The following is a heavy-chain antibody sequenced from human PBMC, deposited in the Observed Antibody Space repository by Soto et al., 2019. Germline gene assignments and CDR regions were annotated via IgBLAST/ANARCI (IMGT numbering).Heavy chain of an antibody. CDR1: GFTFSSYA. J-gene: IGHJ3*02. V-gene: IGHV3-30-3*01. D-gene: IGHD3-10*01. CDR3: ARVSRWFGESGAFDI. CDR2: ISYDGSNK. Sequence: QVQLVGSGGGVVQPGRSLRLSCAASGFTFSSYAMHWVRQAPGKGLEWVAVISYDGSNKYYADSVKGRFTISRDNSKNTLYLQMNSLRAEDTAVYYCARVSRWFGESGAFDIWGQGTMVTVSS.